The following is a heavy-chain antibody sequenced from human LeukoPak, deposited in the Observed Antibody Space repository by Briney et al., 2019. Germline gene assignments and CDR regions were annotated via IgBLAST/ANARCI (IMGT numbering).Heavy chain of an antibody. V-gene: IGHV4-4*07. CDR1: GDSISSYY. CDR3: ARDRSYCSGGSCSLGRRADYNYYYMDV. Sequence: SETLSLTCTVSGDSISSYYWSWIRQPAGKGLEWIGRICTSGNTNYNPSLKSRVTMSVDTSKNQFSLKLSSVTAADTAVYYCARDRSYCSGGSCSLGRRADYNYYYMDVWGKGTTVTVSS. D-gene: IGHD2-15*01. CDR2: ICTSGNT. J-gene: IGHJ6*03.